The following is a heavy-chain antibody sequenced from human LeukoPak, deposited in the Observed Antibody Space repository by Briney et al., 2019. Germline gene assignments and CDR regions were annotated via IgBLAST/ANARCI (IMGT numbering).Heavy chain of an antibody. CDR3: ARDCSGTSCYRSGLDP. CDR2: INNDGSST. D-gene: IGHD2-2*01. V-gene: IGHV3-74*01. Sequence: GGSLRLSCAASGFTFSSYWMHWVRQAPGKGLVWVSRINNDGSSTNYADSVKGRFTISRDNAKNTLYLQMNSLRAEDTAVYYCARDCSGTSCYRSGLDPWGQGTLVTVSS. J-gene: IGHJ5*02. CDR1: GFTFSSYW.